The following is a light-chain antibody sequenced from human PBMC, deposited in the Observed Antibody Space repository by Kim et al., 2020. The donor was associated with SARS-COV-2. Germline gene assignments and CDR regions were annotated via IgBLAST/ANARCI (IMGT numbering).Light chain of an antibody. CDR1: NIGSKS. J-gene: IGLJ2*01. V-gene: IGLV3-21*04. CDR2: YDS. CDR3: QVWDSSSDHLV. Sequence: APGKTARITCGGNNIGSKSVHWYQQKPGQAPVLVIYYDSDRPSGIPERFSGSNSGNMATLTISRVEAGDETDYYCQVWDSSSDHLVFGGGTQLTVL.